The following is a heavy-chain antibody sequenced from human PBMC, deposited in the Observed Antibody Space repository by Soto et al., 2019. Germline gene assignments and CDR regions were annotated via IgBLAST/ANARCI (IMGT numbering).Heavy chain of an antibody. CDR1: GYTFTGYY. D-gene: IGHD4-17*01. CDR3: AREYGDYQTTYDY. Sequence: GASVKVSCKASGYTFTGYYMHWVRQAPGQGLEWMGWIIPICGATNYAQKFQGRVTITADESTSTAYMELSSLRSEDTAVYYCAREYGDYQTTYDYWGQGTLVTVSS. J-gene: IGHJ4*02. CDR2: IIPICGAT. V-gene: IGHV1-69*13.